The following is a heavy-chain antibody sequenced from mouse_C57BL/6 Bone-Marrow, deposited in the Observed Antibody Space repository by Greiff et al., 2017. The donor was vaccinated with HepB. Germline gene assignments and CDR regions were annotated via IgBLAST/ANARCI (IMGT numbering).Heavy chain of an antibody. V-gene: IGHV5-4*01. J-gene: IGHJ3*01. Sequence: EVQRVESGGGLVKPGGSLKLSCAASGFTFSSYAMSWVRQTPEKRLEWVATISDGGSYTYYPDNVKGRFTISRDNAKNNLYLQMSHLKSEDTAMYYCARETDYYGSSPRAYWGQGTLVTVSA. D-gene: IGHD1-1*01. CDR3: ARETDYYGSSPRAY. CDR2: ISDGGSYT. CDR1: GFTFSSYA.